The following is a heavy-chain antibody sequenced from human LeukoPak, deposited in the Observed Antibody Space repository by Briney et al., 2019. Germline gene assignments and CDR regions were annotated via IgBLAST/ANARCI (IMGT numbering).Heavy chain of an antibody. J-gene: IGHJ4*02. CDR3: ARRQPWGRDGYHGGFDY. CDR2: INPSGGST. CDR1: GYTFTSYY. Sequence: ASVKVSCKASGYTFTSYYMHWVRQAPGQGLEWMGIINPSGGSTSYAQKFQGRVTMTRDTSTSTVYMELSSLRSEDAAVYYCARRQPWGRDGYHGGFDYWGQGTLVTVSS. D-gene: IGHD5-24*01. V-gene: IGHV1-46*01.